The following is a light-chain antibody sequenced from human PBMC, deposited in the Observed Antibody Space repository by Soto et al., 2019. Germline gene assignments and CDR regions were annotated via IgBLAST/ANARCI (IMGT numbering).Light chain of an antibody. Sequence: DIQMTQSPSTLSASVGDRVTITCRASQSISGWLAWYQHKPGKAPKLLIYDASSLKSGVPSRFSGSGSGTEFTLTISSLQPDDFATYYCQHYNSYSEAFGQGTKVELK. V-gene: IGKV1-5*01. CDR2: DAS. J-gene: IGKJ1*01. CDR1: QSISGW. CDR3: QHYNSYSEA.